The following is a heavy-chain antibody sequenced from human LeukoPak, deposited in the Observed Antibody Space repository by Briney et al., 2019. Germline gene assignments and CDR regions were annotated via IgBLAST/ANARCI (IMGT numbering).Heavy chain of an antibody. CDR2: ISSNGGST. CDR1: GFTFSSYA. Sequence: GESLKISCAASGFTFSSYAMHWVRQAPGKGLEYVSAISSNGGSTYYANSVKGRFTISRDNSKNTLYLQMGSLRAEDMAVYYCARAGYYDILTGYYGYWGQGTLVTVSS. V-gene: IGHV3-64*01. J-gene: IGHJ4*02. D-gene: IGHD3-9*01. CDR3: ARAGYYDILTGYYGY.